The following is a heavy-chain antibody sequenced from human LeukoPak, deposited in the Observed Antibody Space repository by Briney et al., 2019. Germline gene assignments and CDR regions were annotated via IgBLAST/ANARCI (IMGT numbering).Heavy chain of an antibody. CDR3: AKGRTIVVVPAVPFDY. CDR2: IYSGGST. CDR1: GFTVSSNY. V-gene: IGHV3-53*01. Sequence: GGSLRLSCAASGFTVSSNYMSWVRQAPGKGLEWVSVIYSGGSTYYADSVKGRFTISRDNSKNTLYLKMNSLRAEDTAVYYCAKGRTIVVVPAVPFDYWGQGTLVTVSS. D-gene: IGHD2-2*01. J-gene: IGHJ4*02.